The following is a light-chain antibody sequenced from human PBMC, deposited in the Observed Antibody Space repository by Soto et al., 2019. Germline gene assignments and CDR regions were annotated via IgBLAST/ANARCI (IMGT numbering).Light chain of an antibody. V-gene: IGLV1-44*01. CDR2: GHN. CDR1: RSNVGSYT. J-gene: IGLJ2*01. Sequence: QSVLTQTPSASGTPGQRVTISCSGTRSNVGSYTVNWYQQLPGTAPKLLIYGHNQRPSGVPDRFSGSKSGTSASLAISGLQSEDEADYYCAAWDDSLNGPVFGGGTKLTVL. CDR3: AAWDDSLNGPV.